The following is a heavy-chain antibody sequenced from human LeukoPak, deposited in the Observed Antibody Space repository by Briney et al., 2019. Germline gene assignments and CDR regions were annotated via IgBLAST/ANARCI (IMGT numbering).Heavy chain of an antibody. D-gene: IGHD2-2*01. CDR2: IYYSGST. V-gene: IGHV4-59*01. CDR1: GGSISSYY. Sequence: KPSETLSLTCTVSGGSISSYYWSWIRQPPGKGLEWIGYIYYSGSTNYNPSLKSRVTISADTSKNQFSLKLSSVTAADTAVYYCARDLVVPAAMPYYYYYYMDVWGKGTTVTVSS. CDR3: ARDLVVPAAMPYYYYYYMDV. J-gene: IGHJ6*03.